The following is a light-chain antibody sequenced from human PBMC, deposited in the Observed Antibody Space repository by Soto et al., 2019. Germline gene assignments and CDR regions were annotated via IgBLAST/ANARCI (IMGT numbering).Light chain of an antibody. V-gene: IGLV2-14*01. CDR3: TSYTGTRSPWV. CDR2: EVS. Sequence: QSALTQPASVSGSPGQSITISCAGTSSDVGAYNYVSWYQQHPGKAPKLMIYEVSNRPSGVSNRFSGSKSGSTASLTISGLQAEDEADYYCTSYTGTRSPWVFGGGTKLTVL. CDR1: SSDVGAYNY. J-gene: IGLJ3*02.